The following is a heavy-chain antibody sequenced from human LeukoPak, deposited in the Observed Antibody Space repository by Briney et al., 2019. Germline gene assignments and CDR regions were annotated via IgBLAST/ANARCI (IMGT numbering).Heavy chain of an antibody. J-gene: IGHJ3*02. V-gene: IGHV4-4*08. D-gene: IGHD3-22*01. Sequence: SETLSLTCTVSGGSISTYYWSWIRQAPGAGLQWLGYVYTTTTNYNSSPKRRVTISADTSKNQFSLRLSSVTAADTAVYYCARRNIRGYNSFNIWGQGTMVTVSS. CDR1: GGSISTYY. CDR2: VYTTTT. CDR3: ARRNIRGYNSFNI.